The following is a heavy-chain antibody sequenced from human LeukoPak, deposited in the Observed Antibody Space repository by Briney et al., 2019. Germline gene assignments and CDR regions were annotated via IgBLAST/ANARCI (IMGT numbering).Heavy chain of an antibody. V-gene: IGHV3-23*01. Sequence: GGSLRLSCAASGFTFSSYAMSWVRQAPGKGLEWVSAISGSGGSTYYADSVKGRFTISRDNSRNTLYLQMNSLRAEDTAVYYCAKPDYVPYYFDYWGQGTLVTVSS. CDR2: ISGSGGST. CDR1: GFTFSSYA. J-gene: IGHJ4*02. CDR3: AKPDYVPYYFDY. D-gene: IGHD4-17*01.